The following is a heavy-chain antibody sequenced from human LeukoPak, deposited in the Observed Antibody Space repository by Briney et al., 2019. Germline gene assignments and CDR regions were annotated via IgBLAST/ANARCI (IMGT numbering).Heavy chain of an antibody. J-gene: IGHJ4*02. Sequence: GGALGPSWAAPWITARYNYKSWGRPAPGEGVGGGSVIYSGGSTYYADSVKGRFTISRDNSKNTLYLQMNSLRAEDTAVYYCAKDIVPAAISGYYFDYWGQGTLVTVSS. CDR2: IYSGGST. CDR1: WITARYNY. CDR3: AKDIVPAAISGYYFDY. V-gene: IGHV3-53*01. D-gene: IGHD2-2*02.